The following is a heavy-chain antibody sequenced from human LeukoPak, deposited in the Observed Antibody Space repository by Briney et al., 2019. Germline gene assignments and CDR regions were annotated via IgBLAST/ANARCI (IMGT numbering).Heavy chain of an antibody. V-gene: IGHV3-30-3*01. Sequence: GGSLRLSCAASGFTFSSYAMHWVRQAPGKGLEWVADISYDGSNKYYADSVKGRFTISRDNSKNTLYLQLNSLRAEDTAVYYCSSGVIQLWSFDYWGQGTLVTVSS. CDR2: ISYDGSNK. CDR1: GFTFSSYA. D-gene: IGHD5-18*01. CDR3: SSGVIQLWSFDY. J-gene: IGHJ4*02.